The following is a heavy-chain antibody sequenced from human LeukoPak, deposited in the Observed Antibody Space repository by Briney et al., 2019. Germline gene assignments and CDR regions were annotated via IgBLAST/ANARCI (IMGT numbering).Heavy chain of an antibody. D-gene: IGHD2-2*01. CDR2: INHSGST. V-gene: IGHV4-34*01. CDR3: ARGWDIVVVPAAIQRGRYYYYGMDV. CDR1: GGSFSGYY. Sequence: PLETLSLTCAVYGGSFSGYYWSWIRQPPGKGLEWIGEINHSGSTNYNPSLKSRVTISVDTSKNQFSLKLSSVTAADTTVYYCARGWDIVVVPAAIQRGRYYYYGMDVWGQGTTVTVSS. J-gene: IGHJ6*02.